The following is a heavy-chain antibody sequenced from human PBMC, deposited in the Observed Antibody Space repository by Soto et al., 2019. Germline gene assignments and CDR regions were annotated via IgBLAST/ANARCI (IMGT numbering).Heavy chain of an antibody. CDR1: GLSITDSEMG. V-gene: IGHV2-26*01. D-gene: IGHD2-2*01. Sequence: QVTLKESGPVLVKPTETLTLRCTVSGLSITDSEMGVSWIRQPPGQPLEWLAHIDSSGEKTYRTFLKSRLAISKDTSKSQIVLTMTNLDPAATAPYSCARRHLAVAVSTWLAPRGPGIPVTVAS. J-gene: IGHJ5*02. CDR2: IDSSGEK. CDR3: ARRHLAVAVSTWLAP.